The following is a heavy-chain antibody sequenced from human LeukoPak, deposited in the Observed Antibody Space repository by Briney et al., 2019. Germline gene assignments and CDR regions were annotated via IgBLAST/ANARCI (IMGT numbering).Heavy chain of an antibody. CDR1: GGSISSYY. D-gene: IGHD3-10*01. CDR2: IYSSGST. J-gene: IGHJ4*02. Sequence: SETLSLTCAVYGGSISSYYWSWIRQSPGKGLEWIGYIYSSGSTNYKSSLKSRVTISVDTSKNQFSLKLSSVTAADTAVYYCARHSGAQGFDYWGQGTQVTVSS. V-gene: IGHV4-59*08. CDR3: ARHSGAQGFDY.